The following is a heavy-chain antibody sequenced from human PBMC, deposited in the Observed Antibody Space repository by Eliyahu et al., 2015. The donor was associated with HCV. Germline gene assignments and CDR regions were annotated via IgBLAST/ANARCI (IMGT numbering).Heavy chain of an antibody. V-gene: IGHV3-23*01. CDR3: ARVESSGSWPYYYYYYMDV. Sequence: EVFLLDSGGGLVQPGGSLRLSCAASGFTFSNYAXTWVRQAPGKGLEWVSGFSTSGSTTYYADSVKGRFTISRDNSKNTLYLQMNSLRAEDTAVYFCARVESSGSWPYYYYYYMDVWGKGTTVTVSS. D-gene: IGHD3-22*01. J-gene: IGHJ6*03. CDR2: FSTSGSTT. CDR1: GFTFSNYA.